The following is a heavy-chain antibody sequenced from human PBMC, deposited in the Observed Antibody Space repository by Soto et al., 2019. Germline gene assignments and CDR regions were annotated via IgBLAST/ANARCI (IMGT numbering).Heavy chain of an antibody. J-gene: IGHJ4*02. V-gene: IGHV3-33*01. D-gene: IGHD3-22*01. CDR1: GFTLSNYG. CDR2: MWSDGTTK. CDR3: ARDPYDNSGSYFNAPLDY. Sequence: LRLSCAASGFTLSNYGMHWVRQAPVSGLDWVAVMWSDGTTKFYADSVKGRFTLSRDNSKNTLYLQTDSLRAEDTAVYYCARDPYDNSGSYFNAPLDYWGQGTLVTVSS.